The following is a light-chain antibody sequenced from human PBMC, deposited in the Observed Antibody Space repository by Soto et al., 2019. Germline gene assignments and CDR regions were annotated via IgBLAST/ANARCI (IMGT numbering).Light chain of an antibody. V-gene: IGKV4-1*01. Sequence: DIVMTQSPDSLAVSLGERATINCKSSQSVLYSSNNKNYLAWYQQKPGQPPKLLIYWASTRESGVPDRFSGRGSGTDFTLTISILQAEDVAVYYCQQYYTTPTWSFGQGTKVEIK. J-gene: IGKJ1*01. CDR2: WAS. CDR3: QQYYTTPTWS. CDR1: QSVLYSSNNKNY.